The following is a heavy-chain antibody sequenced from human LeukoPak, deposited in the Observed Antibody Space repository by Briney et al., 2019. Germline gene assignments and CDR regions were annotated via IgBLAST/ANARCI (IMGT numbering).Heavy chain of an antibody. CDR3: ARDFAGGYYPADY. Sequence: GGSLRLSCAASGFTFGSYSMNLVRQAPGKGLEWVSSISSSSSYIYYADSVKGRFTISRDNANNSLYLQMNSLRAEDTAVYYCARDFAGGYYPADYWGQGTLVTVSS. V-gene: IGHV3-21*01. J-gene: IGHJ4*02. CDR1: GFTFGSYS. CDR2: ISSSSSYI. D-gene: IGHD3-22*01.